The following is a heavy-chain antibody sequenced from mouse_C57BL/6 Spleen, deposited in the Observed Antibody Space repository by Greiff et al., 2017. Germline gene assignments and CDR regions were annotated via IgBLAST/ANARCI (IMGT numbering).Heavy chain of an antibody. Sequence: VKLQQSGAELAKPGASVKLSCKASGYTFTSYWMHWVKQRPGQGLEWIGYINPSSGYTKYNQKFKDKVTLTADKSSSTAYMQLSSLTYEDSAVYYCARSYYSNYDSYYWGQGTTLTVSS. V-gene: IGHV1-7*01. CDR1: GYTFTSYW. J-gene: IGHJ2*01. D-gene: IGHD2-5*01. CDR2: INPSSGYT. CDR3: ARSYYSNYDSYY.